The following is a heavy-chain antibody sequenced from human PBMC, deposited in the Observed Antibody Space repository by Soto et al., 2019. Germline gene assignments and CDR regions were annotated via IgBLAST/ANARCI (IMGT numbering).Heavy chain of an antibody. CDR1: GFTFSLYS. D-gene: IGHD1-26*01. CDR3: SRDRPGGDRDSWEDYVYSGGRDA. Sequence: GGSLGLSCVASGFTFSLYSMHWVRQAPGKGLEWVAVISHDVGSEYYADTEKGRFTISRNNPENTVYLEMHTLRVEDMAVFYFSRDRPGGDRDSWEDYVYSGGRDAWGQGATDTGSS. J-gene: IGHJ6*02. V-gene: IGHV3-30-3*01. CDR2: ISHDVGSE.